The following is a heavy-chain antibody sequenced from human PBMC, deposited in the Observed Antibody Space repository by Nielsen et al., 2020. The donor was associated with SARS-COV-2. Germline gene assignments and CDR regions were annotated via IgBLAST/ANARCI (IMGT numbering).Heavy chain of an antibody. CDR2: IYYSGST. Sequence: WIRQPPGKGLEWIGYIYYSGSTYYNPSLKSRVTISVDTSKNQFSLKLSSVTAADTAVYYCARDPRAFGYYDSSGYYFNWFDPWGQGTLVTVSS. V-gene: IGHV4-31*02. CDR3: ARDPRAFGYYDSSGYYFNWFDP. D-gene: IGHD3-22*01. J-gene: IGHJ5*02.